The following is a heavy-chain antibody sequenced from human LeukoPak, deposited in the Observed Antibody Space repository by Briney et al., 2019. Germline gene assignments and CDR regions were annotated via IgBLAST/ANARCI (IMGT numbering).Heavy chain of an antibody. Sequence: GGSLRLSCAASGFTVSSNYMSWVRQAPGKGLEWVSVIYSGGSTYYADCVKGRFTISRDNSKNTLYLQMNSLRDEDTAVYYCARWDYYDSSGYYDGDWFDPWGQGTLVTVSS. D-gene: IGHD3-22*01. CDR2: IYSGGST. CDR3: ARWDYYDSSGYYDGDWFDP. V-gene: IGHV3-66*01. CDR1: GFTVSSNY. J-gene: IGHJ5*02.